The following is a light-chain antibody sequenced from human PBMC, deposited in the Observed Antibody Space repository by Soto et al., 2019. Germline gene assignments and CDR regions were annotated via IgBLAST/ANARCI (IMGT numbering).Light chain of an antibody. CDR3: QQNNTYLWT. CDR1: QSISSW. Sequence: DIQMTQSPSTLSASVGDRVTITCRASQSISSWLAWYQQKPGKAPKLLIYKASSLDSGVPSRFSGSGSGTEFTLTISSLQPDDFATYYCQQNNTYLWTFGQGTKVELK. V-gene: IGKV1-5*03. CDR2: KAS. J-gene: IGKJ1*01.